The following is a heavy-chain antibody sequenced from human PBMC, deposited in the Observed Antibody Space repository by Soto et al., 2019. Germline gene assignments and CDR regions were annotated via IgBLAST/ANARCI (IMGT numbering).Heavy chain of an antibody. CDR2: IFHSLGA. J-gene: IGHJ4*01. V-gene: IGHV4-59*01. Sequence: PSETLSLTCTVSGGSTTSYAWSWIRQPPGKGLEWLGYIFHSLGAKYNPSLGSRGTISLDTSKNQLSLSLRSVTAADTAIYFCVRDLNGSGDYWGQGTLVTVSS. CDR3: VRDLNGSGDY. D-gene: IGHD3-10*01. CDR1: GGSTTSYA.